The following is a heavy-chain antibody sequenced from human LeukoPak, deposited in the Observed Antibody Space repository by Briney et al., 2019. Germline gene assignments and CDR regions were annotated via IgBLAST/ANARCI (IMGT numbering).Heavy chain of an antibody. Sequence: ASVKVSCKASGYTFTGYYMHWVRQAPGQELEWMGWINPNSGGTNYAQKFQGRVTMTRDTSISTAYMELSRLRSDDTAVYYCARGHDDFWSGYPTYGMDVWGQGTTVTVSS. D-gene: IGHD3-3*01. V-gene: IGHV1-2*02. CDR1: GYTFTGYY. CDR3: ARGHDDFWSGYPTYGMDV. J-gene: IGHJ6*02. CDR2: INPNSGGT.